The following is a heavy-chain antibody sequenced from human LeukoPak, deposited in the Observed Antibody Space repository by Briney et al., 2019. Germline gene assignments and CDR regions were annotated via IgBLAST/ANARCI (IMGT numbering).Heavy chain of an antibody. Sequence: WGSLRLSCAASGFTFSSYAMHWVGQAPGKGLEWVAVISYDGSNKYYADSVKGRFTISRDNSKNTLYLQTNSLGAADTDEYYCARDLSGDDYFPFWPQGTLVTVSS. J-gene: IGHJ4*02. CDR3: ARDLSGDDYFPF. V-gene: IGHV3-30*04. D-gene: IGHD5-12*01. CDR1: GFTFSSYA. CDR2: ISYDGSNK.